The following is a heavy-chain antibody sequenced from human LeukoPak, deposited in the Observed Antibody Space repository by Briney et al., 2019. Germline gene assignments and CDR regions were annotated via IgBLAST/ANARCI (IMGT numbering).Heavy chain of an antibody. CDR1: GFTFSSYA. CDR2: ISGSGGST. CDR3: AKVKLTTVTYYYYGMDV. J-gene: IGHJ6*02. V-gene: IGHV3-23*01. D-gene: IGHD4-17*01. Sequence: GGSLRLSCAASGFTFSSYAMSWVRQAPGKGLEWVSAISGSGGSTYYADSVKGRFTISRDNSKNTLYLQMNSLRAEDTAVYYCAKVKLTTVTYYYYGMDVWGQGTTVTVSS.